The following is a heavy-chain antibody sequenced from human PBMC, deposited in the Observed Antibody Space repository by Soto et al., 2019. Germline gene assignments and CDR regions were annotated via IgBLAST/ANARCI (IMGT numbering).Heavy chain of an antibody. J-gene: IGHJ6*02. Sequence: GASVKVSCKASGYTFPNYGISWARQAPGQGLEWMGWISSYSGSTYYAQKFQGRVTMTLETSTRTTYMELRSLKSDDTAVYYCARDQSSGWYGKDSGMDVWGQGTTVTV. CDR3: ARDQSSGWYGKDSGMDV. V-gene: IGHV1-18*01. CDR2: ISSYSGST. D-gene: IGHD6-19*01. CDR1: GYTFPNYG.